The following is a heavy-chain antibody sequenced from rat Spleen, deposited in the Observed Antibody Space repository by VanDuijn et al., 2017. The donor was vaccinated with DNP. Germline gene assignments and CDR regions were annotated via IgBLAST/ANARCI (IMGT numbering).Heavy chain of an antibody. J-gene: IGHJ2*01. D-gene: IGHD3-4*01. CDR1: GFTFSTAW. Sequence: EVQLVESGGGLVQPGSSLKLSCATSGFTFSTAWLYWYRQFPDKRLEWVARIKAKSNNYATDYTESVKGRFTISRDDSKSSVYLQMNNLKEEDTAIYYCANPGYWGQGVMVTVSS. V-gene: IGHV6-6*01. CDR3: ANPGY. CDR2: IKAKSNNYAT.